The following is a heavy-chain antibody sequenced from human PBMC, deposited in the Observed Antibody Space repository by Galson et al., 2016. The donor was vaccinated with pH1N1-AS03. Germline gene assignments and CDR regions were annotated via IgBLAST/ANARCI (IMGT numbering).Heavy chain of an antibody. D-gene: IGHD4-17*01. CDR1: GASISTYY. CDR3: TREATTCGFGI. Sequence: ETLSLTCTVSGASISTYYWSWIRQPPGKGLEWIGYLYYSGSTKYNRSLKSRLIISVDTSKNQLSLKLTSVTAADTAMYYCTREATTCGFGIWGQGTVVTVSS. V-gene: IGHV4-59*01. J-gene: IGHJ3*02. CDR2: LYYSGST.